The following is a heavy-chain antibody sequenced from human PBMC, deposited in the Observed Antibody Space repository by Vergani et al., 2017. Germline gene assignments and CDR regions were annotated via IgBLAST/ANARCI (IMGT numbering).Heavy chain of an antibody. V-gene: IGHV3-21*01. J-gene: IGHJ3*01. CDR3: VSDVRVSRT. Sequence: EVDLVESGGGLAQPGGSLRLSCEASGITFWKFGMHWVRQGPGKGLEWVSSISGNNDDVYYADSVKGRFTISRDNAKNSLYLDMSSLRAEDTAVYYCVSDVRVSRTWGQGTLVAVSS. CDR2: ISGNNDDV. CDR1: GITFWKFG.